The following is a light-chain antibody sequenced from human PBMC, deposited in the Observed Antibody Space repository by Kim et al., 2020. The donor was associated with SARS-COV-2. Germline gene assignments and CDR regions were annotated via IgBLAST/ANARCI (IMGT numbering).Light chain of an antibody. Sequence: EIVLTQSPATLSLSPGERATLSCRASQSVSSYLAWYQQKPGQAPRLLIYDASNRATGIPARFSGSGSGTDFTLTIRSLEPEDFAVYYCQQRSNWPLTFGGGTKVDIK. CDR2: DAS. CDR1: QSVSSY. CDR3: QQRSNWPLT. V-gene: IGKV3-11*01. J-gene: IGKJ4*01.